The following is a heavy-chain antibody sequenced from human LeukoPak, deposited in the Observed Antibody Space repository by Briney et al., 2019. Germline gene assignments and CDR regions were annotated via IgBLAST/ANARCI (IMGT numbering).Heavy chain of an antibody. Sequence: ASVKVSCKVSGYTLTELSMHWVRQAPGKGLEWMGGFDPEDGETIYAQKFQGRVTMTEDTSTDTAYMELSSLRSEDTAVCYCATENHDSSGLLYDYWGQGTLVTVSS. V-gene: IGHV1-24*01. D-gene: IGHD3-22*01. CDR2: FDPEDGET. CDR3: ATENHDSSGLLYDY. J-gene: IGHJ4*02. CDR1: GYTLTELS.